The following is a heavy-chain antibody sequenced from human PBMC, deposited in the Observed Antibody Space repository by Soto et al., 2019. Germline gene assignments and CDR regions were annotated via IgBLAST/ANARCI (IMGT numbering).Heavy chain of an antibody. V-gene: IGHV3-30*18. CDR3: AKESDSGPIIDY. Sequence: GVSLRLSCAASGFTFSSYGMHWVRQAPGKGLEWVAVISYDGSNKYYADSVKGRFTISRDNSKNTLYLQMNSLRAEDTAVYYCAKESDSGPIIDYWGQGTLVTVSS. J-gene: IGHJ4*02. CDR1: GFTFSSYG. D-gene: IGHD5-12*01. CDR2: ISYDGSNK.